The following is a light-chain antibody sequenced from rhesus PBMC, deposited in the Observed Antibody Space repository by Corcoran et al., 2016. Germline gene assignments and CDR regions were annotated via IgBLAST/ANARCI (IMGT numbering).Light chain of an antibody. CDR3: CSYTTSSTFI. J-gene: IGLJ1*01. CDR1: SSDIGNSNY. V-gene: IGLV2S7*01. CDR2: GVS. Sequence: QSAPTQPPSVSGSPGQSVTISCTGTSSDIGNSNYVSWYQHHPGKAPKLMIYGVSNRPSGVSDRFSGSESGNTASLTISGLRAEDEADYYCCSYTTSSTFIFGAGTRLTVL.